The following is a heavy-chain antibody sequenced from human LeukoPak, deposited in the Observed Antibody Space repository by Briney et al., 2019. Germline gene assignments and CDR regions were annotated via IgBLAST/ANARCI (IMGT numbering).Heavy chain of an antibody. CDR1: GFTFSSYA. CDR3: VKEDWNYDYGMDV. Sequence: GGSLRLSCSASGFTFSSYAMHWVRQAPGKGLEYVSAISSNGGSTYYADSVEGRFTISRDNSKNTLYLQMSSLRAEDTAVYYCVKEDWNYDYGMDVWGQGTTVTVSS. V-gene: IGHV3-64D*06. CDR2: ISSNGGST. J-gene: IGHJ6*02. D-gene: IGHD3/OR15-3a*01.